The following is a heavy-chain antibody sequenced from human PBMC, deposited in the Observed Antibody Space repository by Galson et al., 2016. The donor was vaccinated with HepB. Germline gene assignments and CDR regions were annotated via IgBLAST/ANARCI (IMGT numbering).Heavy chain of an antibody. CDR2: INHTETT. Sequence: SETLSLTCAVYGGSFSGYYWSWIRQPPGKGLEWIGEINHTETTNYSPSLKSRVTISVDTSKNHFSLKLSSVTAADTAVYYCARQRFGDLHTDCGGQGTLVTVSS. CDR1: GGSFSGYY. CDR3: ARQRFGDLHTDC. V-gene: IGHV4-34*01. J-gene: IGHJ4*02. D-gene: IGHD3-10*01.